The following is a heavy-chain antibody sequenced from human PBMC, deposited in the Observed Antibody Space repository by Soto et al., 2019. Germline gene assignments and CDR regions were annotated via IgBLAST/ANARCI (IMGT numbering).Heavy chain of an antibody. CDR3: ARATQRGYSGYDLFDY. CDR1: GGSISSSGYS. J-gene: IGHJ4*02. Sequence: QLQLQESGSGLVKPSQTLSLTCAVSGGSISSSGYSWSWIRQPPGKGLEWIGYIYHSGSTYYNPSLKSRVTISVDRSKNQFSLKLSSVTAADTAVYYCARATQRGYSGYDLFDYWGQGTLVTVSS. V-gene: IGHV4-30-2*01. D-gene: IGHD5-12*01. CDR2: IYHSGST.